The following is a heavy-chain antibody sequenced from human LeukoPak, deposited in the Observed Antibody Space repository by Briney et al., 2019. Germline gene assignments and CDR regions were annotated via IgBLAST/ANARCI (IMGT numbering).Heavy chain of an antibody. CDR2: ISSSSIYI. J-gene: IGHJ6*02. Sequence: GGSLRLSCAASGFTFSSYSMNWGRQAPGKGLEWVSSISSSSIYIYYADSVKVRFTISIDNAKNSLYLQMHSLRAEDTAVYYCAKGRPPNYYGMDVWGQGTTVTVSS. CDR3: AKGRPPNYYGMDV. V-gene: IGHV3-21*01. CDR1: GFTFSSYS.